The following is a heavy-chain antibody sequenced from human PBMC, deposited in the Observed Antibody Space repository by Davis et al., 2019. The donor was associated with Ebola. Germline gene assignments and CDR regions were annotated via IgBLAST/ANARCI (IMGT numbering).Heavy chain of an antibody. V-gene: IGHV1-69*13. Sequence: SVKVSCKASGGTFSSYAISWVRQAPGQGLEWMGGIIPIFGTANYAQKFQGRVTITADESTSTAYMELSSLRSEDTAVYYCARTRTRLLPDDYWGQGTLVTVSS. CDR2: IIPIFGTA. D-gene: IGHD1-26*01. CDR3: ARTRTRLLPDDY. J-gene: IGHJ4*02. CDR1: GGTFSSYA.